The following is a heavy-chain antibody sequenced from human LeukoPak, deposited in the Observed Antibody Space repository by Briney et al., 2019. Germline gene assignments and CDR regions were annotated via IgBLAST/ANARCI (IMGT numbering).Heavy chain of an antibody. J-gene: IGHJ4*02. CDR2: VDPSDSYT. Sequence: GESLKISFKGSGYSFTSYWIGWVRQMPGKRLEWMGRVDPSDSYTNYNPSFQGHITISADKSSSTAYLHWSSLKASDTAMYYCARQYSGYDYYFDYWGQGTLVTVSS. CDR1: GYSFTSYW. CDR3: ARQYSGYDYYFDY. V-gene: IGHV5-10-1*01. D-gene: IGHD5-12*01.